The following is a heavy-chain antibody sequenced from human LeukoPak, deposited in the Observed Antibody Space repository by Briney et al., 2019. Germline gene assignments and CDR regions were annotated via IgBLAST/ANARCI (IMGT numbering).Heavy chain of an antibody. CDR1: GGTFSSYA. D-gene: IGHD3-3*01. CDR3: ARAFLEWLLSDYYYYYMDV. Sequence: SVKVSCKASGGTFSSYAISWVRQAPGQGLEWMGGIIPIFGTANYAQKFQGRVTITADESTSTAYMELSSLRSEDTAVYYCARAFLEWLLSDYYYYYMDVWGKGTTVTVSS. J-gene: IGHJ6*03. V-gene: IGHV1-69*13. CDR2: IIPIFGTA.